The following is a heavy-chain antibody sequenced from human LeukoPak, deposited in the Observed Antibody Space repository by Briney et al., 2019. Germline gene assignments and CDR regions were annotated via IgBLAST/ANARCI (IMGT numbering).Heavy chain of an antibody. CDR3: AHPLKYQLLAVDY. J-gene: IGHJ4*02. CDR1: GFSLSTGGGG. Sequence: SGPTLVKPTQTLTLTCTFSGFSLSTGGGGGGWIRQPPGKSLGWLALIYWNDDKRYSPSLKSRLTITKDTSKNQVVLTTTNMDPVHTAPYYCAHPLKYQLLAVDYWGQATLATVSS. CDR2: IYWNDDK. D-gene: IGHD2-2*01. V-gene: IGHV2-5*01.